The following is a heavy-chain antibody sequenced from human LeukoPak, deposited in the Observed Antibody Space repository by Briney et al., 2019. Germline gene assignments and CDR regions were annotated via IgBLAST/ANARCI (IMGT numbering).Heavy chain of an antibody. Sequence: ASVKVSCKASGYTFTGYYMHWVRQAPGQGLEWMGWISAYNGNTNYAQKLQGRVTMTTDTSTSTAYMELRSLRSDDTAVYYCARVGRRYDSSGYWGQGTLVTVSS. CDR1: GYTFTGYY. V-gene: IGHV1-18*04. J-gene: IGHJ4*02. CDR2: ISAYNGNT. D-gene: IGHD3-22*01. CDR3: ARVGRRYDSSGY.